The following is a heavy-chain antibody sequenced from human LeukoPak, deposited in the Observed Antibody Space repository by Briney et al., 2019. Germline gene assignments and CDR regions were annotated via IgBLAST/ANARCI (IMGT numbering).Heavy chain of an antibody. D-gene: IGHD3-22*01. J-gene: IGHJ4*02. V-gene: IGHV3-11*01. Sequence: GGSLRLSCAASGFTFSDSFMNWIRQAPGKGLEWLSYISHSGSNLDYAESVRGRFTISRDNANHSLYLQINSLRAEDTAVYYCARGDSSGVPDYWGQGTLVTVSS. CDR3: ARGDSSGVPDY. CDR1: GFTFSDSF. CDR2: ISHSGSNL.